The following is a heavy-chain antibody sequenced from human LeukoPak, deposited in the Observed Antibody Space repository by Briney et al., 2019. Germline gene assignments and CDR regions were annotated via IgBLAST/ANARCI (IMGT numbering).Heavy chain of an antibody. D-gene: IGHD2-15*01. CDR2: IDWDDDK. V-gene: IGHV2-70*04. CDR1: GFLLSTSGMR. J-gene: IGHJ4*02. Sequence: ESGPTLVNPTQTLTLTCTFSGFLLSTSGMRVSWIRQPPGKALEWLARIDWDDDKFYSTSLKTRLTISKDTSKNQVVLTMTNMDPVDTATYYGARTFSGGSYLFDYWGQGTLVTVSS. CDR3: ARTFSGGSYLFDY.